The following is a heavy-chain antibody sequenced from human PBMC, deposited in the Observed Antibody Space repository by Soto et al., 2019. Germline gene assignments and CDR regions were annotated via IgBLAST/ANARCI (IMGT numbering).Heavy chain of an antibody. Sequence: PVGSLRLSGAASGFTFSSYSMNWVRQAPGKGLEWVSYISSSSSTIYYADSVKGRFTISRDNAKNSLYLQMNSLRDEDTAVYYCAREGYYDILTGYYTSGMDVWGQGTTVTVSS. J-gene: IGHJ6*02. CDR1: GFTFSSYS. V-gene: IGHV3-48*02. CDR3: AREGYYDILTGYYTSGMDV. CDR2: ISSSSSTI. D-gene: IGHD3-9*01.